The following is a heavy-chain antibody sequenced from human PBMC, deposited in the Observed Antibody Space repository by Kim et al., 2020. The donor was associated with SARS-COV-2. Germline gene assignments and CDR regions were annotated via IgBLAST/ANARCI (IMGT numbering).Heavy chain of an antibody. CDR2: ISGSGGST. V-gene: IGHV3-23*01. J-gene: IGHJ4*02. CDR3: AKDQYDGGHSVSFSPCDY. D-gene: IGHD2-21*02. CDR1: GFTFSSYA. Sequence: GGSLRLSCAASGFTFSSYAMSWVRQAPGKGLEWVSAISGSGGSTYYADSVKGRFTISRDNSKNTLYLQMNSLRAEDTAVYYCAKDQYDGGHSVSFSPCDYWGQGTLVTVSS.